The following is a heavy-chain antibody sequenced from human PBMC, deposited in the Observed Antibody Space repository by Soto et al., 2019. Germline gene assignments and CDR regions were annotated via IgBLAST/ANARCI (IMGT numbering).Heavy chain of an antibody. Sequence: PGGSLRLSCAASGFTFSSYGMHWVRQAPGKGLEWVAVISYDGSNKYYADSVKGRFTISRDNSKNTLYLQMNSLRAEDTAVYYCAASYYDSSGFACMDVWGQGTTVTVSS. CDR1: GFTFSSYG. J-gene: IGHJ6*02. D-gene: IGHD3-22*01. CDR2: ISYDGSNK. V-gene: IGHV3-30*03. CDR3: AASYYDSSGFACMDV.